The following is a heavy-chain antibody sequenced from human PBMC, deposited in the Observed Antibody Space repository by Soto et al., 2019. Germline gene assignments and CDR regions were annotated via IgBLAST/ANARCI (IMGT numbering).Heavy chain of an antibody. V-gene: IGHV3-23*01. CDR3: AKGLAGRTRRRFDY. J-gene: IGHJ4*02. D-gene: IGHD1-7*01. Sequence: GKGLEWVSGISSSGTPTYYADSVKGRFTISRDNSKNTMYLEMNSLRAEDTAVYFCAKGLAGRTRRRFDYPGQRNLVSV. CDR2: ISSSGTPT.